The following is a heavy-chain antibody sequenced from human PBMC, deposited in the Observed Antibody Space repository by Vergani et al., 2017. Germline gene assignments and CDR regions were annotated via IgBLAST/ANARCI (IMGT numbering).Heavy chain of an antibody. D-gene: IGHD3-9*01. Sequence: EVQLVESGGGLVQPGGSLRLSCAASGFTFSSYSMNWVRQAPGKGLEWVSYISSSSSTIYYADSVKGRFTISRDNAKNSLYLQMNSLRAEDTAVYYCMGLRYFDWTGVRMDVWGQGTTVTVSS. CDR2: ISSSSSTI. CDR3: MGLRYFDWTGVRMDV. CDR1: GFTFSSYS. V-gene: IGHV3-48*01. J-gene: IGHJ6*02.